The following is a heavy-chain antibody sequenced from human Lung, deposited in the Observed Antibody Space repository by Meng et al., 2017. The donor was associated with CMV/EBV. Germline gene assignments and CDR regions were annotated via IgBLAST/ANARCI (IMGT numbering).Heavy chain of an antibody. CDR3: ARDHGVGSSSTSNSVDY. CDR2: TRNKASSHTT. CDR1: GFTFSDHY. V-gene: IGHV3-72*01. D-gene: IGHD6-6*01. J-gene: IGHJ4*02. Sequence: GESLKISCAASGFTFSDHYMDWVRQAPGKGLEWVARTRNKASSHTTEYAASVRGRFTISRDDSKNSLYLLMNSLKTEDTAVYYCARDHGVGSSSTSNSVDYWGQGTLVTVSS.